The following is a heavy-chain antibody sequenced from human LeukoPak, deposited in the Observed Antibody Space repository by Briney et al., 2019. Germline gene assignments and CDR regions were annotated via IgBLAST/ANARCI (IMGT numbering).Heavy chain of an antibody. CDR1: GFTFSSYW. D-gene: IGHD2-2*01. V-gene: IGHV3-7*01. CDR3: ARASVVPAAFDAFDI. CDR2: IKQDGSEK. Sequence: GGSLRLSCAASGFTFSSYWMSWVRQAPGKGLEWVANIKQDGSEKYYVDSVKGRFTISRDNAKNSLYLQMNSLRAEDTAVYYCARASVVPAAFDAFDIWGQGTMVTVSS. J-gene: IGHJ3*02.